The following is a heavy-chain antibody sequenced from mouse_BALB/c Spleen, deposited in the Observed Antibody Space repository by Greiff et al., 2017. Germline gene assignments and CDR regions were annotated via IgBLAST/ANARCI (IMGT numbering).Heavy chain of an antibody. CDR1: GYSFTSYW. CDR2: IYPGNSDT. Sequence: VQLQQSGTVLARPGASVKMSCKASGYSFTSYWMHWVKQRPGQGLEWIGAIYPGNSDTSYNQKFKGKAKLTAVTSASTAYMELSSLTTEDSAVYYCARGKGYDCYLDYYAMDYWGQGTSVTVSS. J-gene: IGHJ4*01. D-gene: IGHD2-3*01. V-gene: IGHV1-5*01. CDR3: ARGKGYDCYLDYYAMDY.